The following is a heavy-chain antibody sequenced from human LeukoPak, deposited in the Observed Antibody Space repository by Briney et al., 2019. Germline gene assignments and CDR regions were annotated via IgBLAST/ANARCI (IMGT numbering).Heavy chain of an antibody. CDR1: EYTFPDHF. J-gene: IGHJ4*02. D-gene: IGHD2-15*01. Sequence: AAVQVSCMASEYTFPDHFIHWVRQAPGPGREWMGWINPKNGVKNYAQKFQGRVTMTRDTSINTDYMKLSSLRTDDTAVYYCARGGPVVVVAATPRGFGYWGQGTLVTVSS. CDR3: ARGGPVVVVAATPRGFGY. CDR2: INPKNGVK. V-gene: IGHV1-2*02.